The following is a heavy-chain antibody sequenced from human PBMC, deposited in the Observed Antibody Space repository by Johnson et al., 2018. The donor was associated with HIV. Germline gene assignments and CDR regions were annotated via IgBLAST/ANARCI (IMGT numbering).Heavy chain of an antibody. Sequence: VQLVESGGGVVQPGGSLRLSCAASGFTFTNAWMHWVRQAPGKGLVWVSRINSDGSSTSYADSVKGRFNISRDNAKNTLYLQMNSLRAEDTAVYYCARAVARGQWLANGYIWGQGTMVTVSS. CDR2: INSDGSST. CDR3: ARAVARGQWLANGYI. CDR1: GFTFTNAW. D-gene: IGHD6-19*01. J-gene: IGHJ3*02. V-gene: IGHV3-74*02.